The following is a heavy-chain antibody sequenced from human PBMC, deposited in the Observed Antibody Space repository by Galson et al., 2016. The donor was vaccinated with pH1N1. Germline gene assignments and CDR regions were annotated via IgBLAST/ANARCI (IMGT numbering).Heavy chain of an antibody. CDR3: ARSDYGDFVGYFAY. V-gene: IGHV2-5*01. CDR2: IYWNDEQ. D-gene: IGHD4-17*01. J-gene: IGHJ4*02. CDR1: GFSLSTSGVG. Sequence: PALVKPTQTLTLTCTFSGFSLSTSGVGVGWIRQPPGKALEWLALIYWNDEQRYSPSLKSRLTTTKDTPKNQVVLTVTNMDPVDTATYYCARSDYGDFVGYFAYWGQGTLVTVSS.